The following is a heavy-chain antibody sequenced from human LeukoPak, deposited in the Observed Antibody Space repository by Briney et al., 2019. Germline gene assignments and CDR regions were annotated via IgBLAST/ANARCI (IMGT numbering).Heavy chain of an antibody. CDR1: GFTFTSSA. CDR3: AAESSPAPFYYYGMDV. CDR2: IVVGSGNT. Sequence: VASVKVSCKASGFTFTSSAMQWVRQARGQRLEWTGWIVVGSGNTNYAQKFQERVTITRDMSTSTAYMELSSLRSEDTAVYYCAAESSPAPFYYYGMDVWGQGTTVTVSS. J-gene: IGHJ6*02. V-gene: IGHV1-58*02. D-gene: IGHD6-6*01.